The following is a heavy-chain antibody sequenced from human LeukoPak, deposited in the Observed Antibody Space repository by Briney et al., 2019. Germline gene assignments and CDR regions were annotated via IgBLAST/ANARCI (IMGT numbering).Heavy chain of an antibody. J-gene: IGHJ6*03. Sequence: GGSLRLSCAASGFTFSSYWMHWVRQAPGKGLVWVSRINTDGSSTSYADSVKGRFTISRDNAKNTLYLQMNSLRAEDTAVYYCARDVVEGYYYYYMDVWGQGTLVTVSS. V-gene: IGHV3-74*01. D-gene: IGHD2-21*01. CDR2: INTDGSST. CDR1: GFTFSSYW. CDR3: ARDVVEGYYYYYMDV.